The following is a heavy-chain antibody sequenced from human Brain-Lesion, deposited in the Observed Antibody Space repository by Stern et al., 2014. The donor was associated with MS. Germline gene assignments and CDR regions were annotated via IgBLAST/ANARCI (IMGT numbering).Heavy chain of an antibody. V-gene: IGHV1-2*02. J-gene: IGHJ6*02. CDR2: INPNTGGT. D-gene: IGHD3-3*01. CDR1: GYIFTGYY. CDR3: ARDQRGITIFGVVTDYYYLGMDV. Sequence: VQLVESGAEVKKPGASVKVSCKTSGYIFTGYYIHLVRQAPGQGLEWMAWINPNTGGTNYAQKFQGRVTMSRDTSISTAYVELSSLTSDDTAVYYCARDQRGITIFGVVTDYYYLGMDVWGQGTTVTVSS.